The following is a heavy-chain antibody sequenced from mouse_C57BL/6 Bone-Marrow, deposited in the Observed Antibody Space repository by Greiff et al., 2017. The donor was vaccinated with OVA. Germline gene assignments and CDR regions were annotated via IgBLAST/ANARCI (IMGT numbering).Heavy chain of an antibody. Sequence: EVQLVESGGDLVKPGGSLKLSCAASGFTFSSYGMSWVRQTPDKRLEWVATISSGGSYTYYPDSVKGRFTFSRDNAKNTLYLQMSSLKSEDTAMYYCARQVLYDGYYLHWYFDVWGTGTTVTVSS. D-gene: IGHD2-3*01. CDR3: ARQVLYDGYYLHWYFDV. V-gene: IGHV5-6*01. CDR2: ISSGGSYT. CDR1: GFTFSSYG. J-gene: IGHJ1*03.